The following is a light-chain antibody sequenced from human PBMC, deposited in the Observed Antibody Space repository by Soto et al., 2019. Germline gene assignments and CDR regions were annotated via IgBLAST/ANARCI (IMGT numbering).Light chain of an antibody. V-gene: IGKV1D-12*01. CDR1: QGISSS. CDR3: QQANSFPLT. J-gene: IGKJ4*01. Sequence: DIQMTQSPSSVSASVGDRVTITCRASQGISSSLAWYQQKPGKVPKLLIYAASSLQSGVPSRFSGSGSGTDFTLTITSLQPEDFATYYCQQANSFPLTLGGGTKVDIK. CDR2: AAS.